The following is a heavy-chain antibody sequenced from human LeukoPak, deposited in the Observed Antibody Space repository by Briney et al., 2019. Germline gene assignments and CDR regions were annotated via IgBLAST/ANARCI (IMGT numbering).Heavy chain of an antibody. J-gene: IGHJ6*03. V-gene: IGHV1-69*04. CDR1: GGTFSSYA. D-gene: IGHD6-6*01. Sequence: SVKVSCKASGGTFSSYAISWVRQAPGQGLEWMGRIIPILGIANYAQKFQGRVTITADKSTSTAYMELSSLRSEDTAVYYCARAPLEYSSSSARPFYYYMDVWGKGTTVTVSS. CDR3: ARAPLEYSSSSARPFYYYMDV. CDR2: IIPILGIA.